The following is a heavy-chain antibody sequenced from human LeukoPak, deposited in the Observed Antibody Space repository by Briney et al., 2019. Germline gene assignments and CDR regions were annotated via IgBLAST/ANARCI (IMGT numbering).Heavy chain of an antibody. CDR2: IIPIFGTA. J-gene: IGHJ4*02. CDR1: GGTFSSYA. Sequence: ASVKVSCKASGGTFSSYAISWVRQAPGQGLEWMGGIIPIFGTANYAQKFQGRVTITADESTSTAYMELSSLRSEDTAVYYCARGSYYGSSGYYFRLAYYFDYWGQGTLVTVSS. V-gene: IGHV1-69*13. CDR3: ARGSYYGSSGYYFRLAYYFDY. D-gene: IGHD3-22*01.